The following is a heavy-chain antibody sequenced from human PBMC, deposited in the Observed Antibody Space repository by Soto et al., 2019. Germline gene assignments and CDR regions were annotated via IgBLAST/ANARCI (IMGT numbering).Heavy chain of an antibody. D-gene: IGHD6-19*01. J-gene: IGHJ4*02. CDR1: GGSISSGGYY. CDR3: ASWIAVAGTAYHDY. Sequence: SETLSLTCTVSGGSISSGGYYWSWIRQHPGKGLEWIGYIYYSGSTYYNPSLKSRVTISVDTSKNQFSLKLSSVTAADTAVYYCASWIAVAGTAYHDYWGQGTLVTVSS. CDR2: IYYSGST. V-gene: IGHV4-31*03.